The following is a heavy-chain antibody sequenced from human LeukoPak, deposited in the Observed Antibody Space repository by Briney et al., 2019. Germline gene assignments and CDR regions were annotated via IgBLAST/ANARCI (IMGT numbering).Heavy chain of an antibody. CDR2: IYTSGST. Sequence: SETLSLTCTVSGGSIIGYYWSWIRQPAGKGLEWIGRIYTSGSTNYNPSLKSRVTMSVDTSKNQFSLKLSSVTAADTAVYYCARRGRLSVGASHYYYYGMDVWGQGTTVTVSS. CDR1: GGSIIGYY. V-gene: IGHV4-4*07. D-gene: IGHD1-26*01. CDR3: ARRGRLSVGASHYYYYGMDV. J-gene: IGHJ6*02.